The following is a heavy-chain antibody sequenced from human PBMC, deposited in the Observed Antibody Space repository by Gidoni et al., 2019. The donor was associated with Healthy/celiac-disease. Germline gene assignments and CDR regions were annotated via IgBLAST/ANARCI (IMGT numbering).Heavy chain of an antibody. CDR3: ARARGGVAAAGTGWFDP. Sequence: QVQLVQSGAEVKKPGASVKVSCKASGYTFTSYDINWVRQATGQGLEWMGWMNPNSGNTGYAKKFQGRVTMTRNTSISTAYMELSSLRSEDTAVYYCARARGGVAAAGTGWFDPWGQGTLVTVSS. V-gene: IGHV1-8*01. J-gene: IGHJ5*02. D-gene: IGHD6-13*01. CDR2: MNPNSGNT. CDR1: GYTFTSYD.